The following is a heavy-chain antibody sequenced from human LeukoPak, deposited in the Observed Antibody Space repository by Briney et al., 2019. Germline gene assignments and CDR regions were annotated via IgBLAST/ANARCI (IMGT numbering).Heavy chain of an antibody. CDR1: GGSFSGYY. Sequence: SETLSLTCAVYGGSFSGYYWSWIRQPPGKGLEWIGEINHIGSTNYNPSLKSRVTISVDTSKNQFSLNLNSVTAADTAVYYCANSLYDTSGYYYWGQGTLVTVPS. V-gene: IGHV4-34*01. CDR2: INHIGST. D-gene: IGHD3-22*01. CDR3: ANSLYDTSGYYY. J-gene: IGHJ4*02.